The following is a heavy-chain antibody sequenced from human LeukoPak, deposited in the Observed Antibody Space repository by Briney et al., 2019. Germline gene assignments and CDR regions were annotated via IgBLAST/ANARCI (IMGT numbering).Heavy chain of an antibody. CDR2: IYYSGST. Sequence: SETLSLTCTVSGGSINNYYGSWIRQPPGKGLEWIGYIYYSGSTNYNPSLESRVTISVDTSKNQFSLKLSSVTATDTAVYYCARHGSESYSPLYYFDYWGQGTLVTVSS. J-gene: IGHJ4*02. V-gene: IGHV4-59*08. D-gene: IGHD1-26*01. CDR1: GGSINNYY. CDR3: ARHGSESYSPLYYFDY.